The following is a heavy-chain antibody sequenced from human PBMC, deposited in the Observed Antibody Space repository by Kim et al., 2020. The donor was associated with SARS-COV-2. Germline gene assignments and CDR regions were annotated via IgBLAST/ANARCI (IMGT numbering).Heavy chain of an antibody. CDR3: AGEGQSSGRAGTYDV. Sequence: GGSLRLSCVISLGANHMHWVRQDPGKGLEWVAAISADGMSHNYSASVKGRFTISRDNPNNKMFLQLDSLRPDDTAVYYCAGEGQSSGRAGTYDVWGRGTLVTVSS. J-gene: IGHJ4*03. CDR2: ISADGMSH. D-gene: IGHD1-7*01. V-gene: IGHV3-30*19. CDR1: LGANH.